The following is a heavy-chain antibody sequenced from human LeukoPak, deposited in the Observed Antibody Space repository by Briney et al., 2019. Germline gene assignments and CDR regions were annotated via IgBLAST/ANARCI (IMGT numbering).Heavy chain of an antibody. V-gene: IGHV4-61*02. CDR3: ARDGAHWGSPFDY. CDR1: GGSLSRGSYY. D-gene: IGHD7-27*01. Sequence: SETLSLTCTVSGGSLSRGSYYWSWIRQPAGKGLEWNGRIYTSGSTNYNPSLKSRVTISVDTSKNQFSLKLSSVTAADTAVYYCARDGAHWGSPFDYWGQGTLVTVSS. CDR2: IYTSGST. J-gene: IGHJ4*02.